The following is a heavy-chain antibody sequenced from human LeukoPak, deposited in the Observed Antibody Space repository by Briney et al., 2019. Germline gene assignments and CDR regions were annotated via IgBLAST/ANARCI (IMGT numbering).Heavy chain of an antibody. CDR1: GFTFSSYA. J-gene: IGHJ4*02. CDR2: ISYDGSNK. CDR3: AKEGGYSYGYIDY. Sequence: PGGSLRLSCAASGFTFSSYAMHWVRQAPGKGLEWVAVISYDGSNKYYADSVKGRFTISRDNSKNTLYLQMNSLRAEDTAVYYCAKEGGYSYGYIDYWGQGTLVTVSS. D-gene: IGHD5-18*01. V-gene: IGHV3-30*04.